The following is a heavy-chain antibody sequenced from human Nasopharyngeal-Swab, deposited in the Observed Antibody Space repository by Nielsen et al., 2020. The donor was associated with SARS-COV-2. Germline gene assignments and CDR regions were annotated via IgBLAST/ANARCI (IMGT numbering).Heavy chain of an antibody. CDR3: ARGCYDSIR. Sequence: GESLKISCAASGFTFSNYAMSWVRQAPGKGLEWASHITGTGGSTYYADSVKGRFTISRDNSKNTLYLQMNSLRAEDTAVYYCARGCYDSIRWGQGTLVTVSS. CDR1: GFTFSNYA. J-gene: IGHJ4*02. V-gene: IGHV3-23*01. CDR2: ITGTGGST. D-gene: IGHD3-22*01.